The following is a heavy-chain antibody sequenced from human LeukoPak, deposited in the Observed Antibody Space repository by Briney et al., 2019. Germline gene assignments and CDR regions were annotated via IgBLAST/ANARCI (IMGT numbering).Heavy chain of an antibody. Sequence: LTGGSLRLSCTVSGFTVSSNSMSWVRQAPGKGLEWVSFIYSDNTHYSDSVKGRFTISRDNSKNTLYLQMNSLRAGDTAVYYCARRAGAYSHPYDYWGQGTLVTVSS. CDR3: ARRAGAYSHPYDY. D-gene: IGHD4/OR15-4a*01. J-gene: IGHJ4*02. V-gene: IGHV3-53*01. CDR1: GFTVSSNS. CDR2: IYSDNT.